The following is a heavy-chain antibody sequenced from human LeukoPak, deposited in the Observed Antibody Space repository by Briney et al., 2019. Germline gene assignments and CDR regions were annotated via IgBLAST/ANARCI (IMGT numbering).Heavy chain of an antibody. CDR1: GFTLSSYE. J-gene: IGHJ6*04. Sequence: GGSLRLSCAASGFTLSSYEMNWVRQAPGKGLEWVSYISSSGSTIYYADPVKGRFTISRDNAKNSLYMQMNSLRAEDTAVYYCAELGISMIGGVWGKGTTVTISP. CDR2: ISSSGSTI. CDR3: AELGISMIGGV. D-gene: IGHD3-10*02. V-gene: IGHV3-48*03.